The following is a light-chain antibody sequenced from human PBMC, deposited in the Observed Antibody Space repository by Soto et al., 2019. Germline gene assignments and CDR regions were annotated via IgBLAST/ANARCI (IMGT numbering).Light chain of an antibody. CDR3: SSYTTSSTYV. V-gene: IGLV2-14*01. Sequence: QSVLTQPDSVTGSPGQSITISCTETSSDVGGYNYVSWHQQHPGKVPKLMIYDVSYRPSGASNRFSGSKSGNTASLTISGLQAEDEADYYCSSYTTSSTYVFGTGTKSPS. CDR2: DVS. CDR1: SSDVGGYNY. J-gene: IGLJ1*01.